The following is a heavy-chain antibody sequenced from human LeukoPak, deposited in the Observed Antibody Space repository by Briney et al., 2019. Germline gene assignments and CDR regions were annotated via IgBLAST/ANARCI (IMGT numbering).Heavy chain of an antibody. CDR3: ARSKAYYYDSSGYYHAHDS. J-gene: IGHJ4*02. CDR1: GYTFTGYY. CDR2: INPNSGGT. V-gene: IGHV1-2*02. D-gene: IGHD3-22*01. Sequence: ASVKVSCKASGYTFTGYYMHWVQQAPGQGLEWMGWINPNSGGTNYAQKFQGRVTMTRDTSISTASMELSMLRSDDTAVYYCARSKAYYYDSSGYYHAHDSWGQGTLVTVSS.